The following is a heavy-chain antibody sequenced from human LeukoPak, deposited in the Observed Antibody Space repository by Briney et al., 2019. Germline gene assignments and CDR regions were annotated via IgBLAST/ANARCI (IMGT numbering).Heavy chain of an antibody. D-gene: IGHD3-9*01. J-gene: IGHJ4*02. V-gene: IGHV1-69*13. CDR2: IIPSKGTS. CDR1: GGTLSDHI. CDR3: ATYDVLTGFEY. Sequence: ASVKVSCKASGGTLSDHIISWVRQAPGHGLEWMGGIIPSKGTSKLTQKLQDRATISADESTNTVYMEVRSLRSEDTALYYCATYDVLTGFEYWGQGTLVIVSS.